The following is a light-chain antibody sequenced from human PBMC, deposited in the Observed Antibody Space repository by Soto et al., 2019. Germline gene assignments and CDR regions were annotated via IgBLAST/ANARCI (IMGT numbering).Light chain of an antibody. V-gene: IGKV1-5*03. CDR2: RAS. Sequence: IQMTKSTCPLYASVGDRVTITCRASQSISSWLAWYQQKPGKAPKLLIYRASSLESGVPSRFSGSGSGTEFTLTISSLQPDDFATYYCQQYNSYSTFGQGTRLEIK. J-gene: IGKJ5*01. CDR1: QSISSW. CDR3: QQYNSYST.